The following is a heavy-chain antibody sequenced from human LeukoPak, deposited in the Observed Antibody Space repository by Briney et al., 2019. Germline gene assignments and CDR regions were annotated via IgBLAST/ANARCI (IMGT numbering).Heavy chain of an antibody. D-gene: IGHD4-17*01. J-gene: IGHJ4*02. Sequence: GGSLRLSCAASGFTFSSSWMIWARQAPGKGLEWVANINQDGGQKYYLDSVKGRFTISRDNADNSLYLQMDGLRAEDTAVYYCATNTRAYAVLLAYWGRGTLVTVSS. CDR1: GFTFSSSW. V-gene: IGHV3-7*01. CDR3: ATNTRAYAVLLAY. CDR2: INQDGGQK.